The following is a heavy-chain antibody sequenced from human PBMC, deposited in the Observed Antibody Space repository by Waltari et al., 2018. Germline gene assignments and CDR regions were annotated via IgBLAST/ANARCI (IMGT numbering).Heavy chain of an antibody. D-gene: IGHD4-4*01. V-gene: IGHV3-7*01. CDR2: IKHDGSET. CDR1: GFPFHNFW. Sequence: EIQLVESGGDLVQPGGSLRLSCVTSGFPFHNFWMAWVRQVPGKGLQWVAHIKHDGSETYHVDSVKGRVTISRDNARNSLYLEMDRLRVEDTGVYYCAREGLTEEAAYWGQGTLVTVSS. CDR3: AREGLTEEAAY. J-gene: IGHJ4*02.